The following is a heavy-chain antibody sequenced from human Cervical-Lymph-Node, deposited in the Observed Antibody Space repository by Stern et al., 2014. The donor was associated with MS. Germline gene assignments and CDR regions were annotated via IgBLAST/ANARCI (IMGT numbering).Heavy chain of an antibody. CDR2: TYGYGNE. CDR1: GFSVSNNGVG. D-gene: IGHD3-10*01. Sequence: QVNLKESGPTLVKPTQTLKLTCSFSGFSVSNNGVGVGWIRQPTGKALEWLALTYGYGNERYSPALKSSLTITKDTSKNQVVLVMTNMDPVDTGTYFCAHRTVNMVRGFTFFDYWGLGTLVTVSS. J-gene: IGHJ4*02. V-gene: IGHV2-5*01. CDR3: AHRTVNMVRGFTFFDY.